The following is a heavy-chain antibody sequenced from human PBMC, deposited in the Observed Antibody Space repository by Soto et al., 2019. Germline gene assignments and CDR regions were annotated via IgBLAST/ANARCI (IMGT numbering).Heavy chain of an antibody. CDR3: ATIVGANDY. Sequence: PSETQSLTYTASGGTIGSDYSSWIRHPPGMRVEWNGHIYSTGSANYNPSLKSRVSMSVDTSKNQFSLKLNSVTAADTAVYYCATIVGANDYWGQGALVTVSS. CDR1: GGTIGSDY. CDR2: IYSTGSA. J-gene: IGHJ4*02. V-gene: IGHV4-59*12. D-gene: IGHD1-26*01.